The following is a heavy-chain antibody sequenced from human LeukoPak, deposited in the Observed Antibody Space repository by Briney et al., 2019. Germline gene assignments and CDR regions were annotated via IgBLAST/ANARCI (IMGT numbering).Heavy chain of an antibody. V-gene: IGHV3-33*01. CDR2: IWYDGSNK. J-gene: IGHJ4*02. D-gene: IGHD2-2*02. Sequence: GGSLRVSCAASGFTFISYGMHWVRQARGKGLEWVAVIWYDGSNKYYADSVKGRFTISRDNSKNTLYLQMNSLRAEDTAVYYCARDPGYCSSTSCYTEAFDYWGQGTLVTVSS. CDR1: GFTFISYG. CDR3: ARDPGYCSSTSCYTEAFDY.